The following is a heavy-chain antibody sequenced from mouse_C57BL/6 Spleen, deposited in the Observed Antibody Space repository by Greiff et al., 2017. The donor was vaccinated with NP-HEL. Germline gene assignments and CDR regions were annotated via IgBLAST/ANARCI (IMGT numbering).Heavy chain of an antibody. J-gene: IGHJ1*03. V-gene: IGHV1-82*01. CDR1: GYAFSSSW. Sequence: QVQLQQSGPELVKPGASVKISCKASGYAFSSSWMNWVKQRPGKGLEWIGRIYPGDGDTNYNGKFKGKATLTADKSSSTAYMQLISLTSEESAVYFCATYYYGSRTGYFDVWGTGTTVTVSS. D-gene: IGHD1-1*01. CDR3: ATYYYGSRTGYFDV. CDR2: IYPGDGDT.